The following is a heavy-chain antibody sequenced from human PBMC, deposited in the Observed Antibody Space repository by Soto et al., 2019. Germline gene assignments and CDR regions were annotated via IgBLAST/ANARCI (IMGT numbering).Heavy chain of an antibody. CDR1: GGTFSSYA. Sequence: QVQLVQSGAEVKKPGSSVKVSCKASGGTFSSYAISWVRQAPGQGLEWMGGIIPILGTANYAQKFQGRVTMTADESTSTAYMELSSLRSEDTAVYYCARTGRVDTAMVNYYYYGMDVWGQGTTVTVSS. D-gene: IGHD5-18*01. CDR3: ARTGRVDTAMVNYYYYGMDV. V-gene: IGHV1-69*01. J-gene: IGHJ6*02. CDR2: IIPILGTA.